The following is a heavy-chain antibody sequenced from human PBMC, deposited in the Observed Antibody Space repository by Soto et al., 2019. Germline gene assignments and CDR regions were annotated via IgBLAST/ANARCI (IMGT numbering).Heavy chain of an antibody. CDR3: ARGDSGDYDY. CDR2: ISTYNDDT. Sequence: QVQLVQSEAEVKKPGASVKVSCKTSGYTFTNYGVNWVRQAPGQGLEWVGWISTYNDDTNYTQKIQXXVXTXKDTSTSTAYMELRSLRSDDTAVYYCARGDSGDYDYWGQGTLVTVSS. V-gene: IGHV1-18*01. CDR1: GYTFTNYG. D-gene: IGHD4-17*01. J-gene: IGHJ4*02.